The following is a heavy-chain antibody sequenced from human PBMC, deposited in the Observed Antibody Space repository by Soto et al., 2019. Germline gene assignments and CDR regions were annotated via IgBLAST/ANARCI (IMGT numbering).Heavy chain of an antibody. CDR2: ISGSGGST. V-gene: IGHV3-23*01. CDR1: GFTFSSYA. D-gene: IGHD2-15*01. Sequence: PGGSLRLSCAASGFTFSSYAMSWVRQAPGKGLEWVSAISGSGGSTYYADSVKGRFTISRDNSKNTLYLQMNSLRAEDTAVYYCAKSRYGSGGSCYSYYYYYMDVWGKGTTVTVSS. J-gene: IGHJ6*03. CDR3: AKSRYGSGGSCYSYYYYYMDV.